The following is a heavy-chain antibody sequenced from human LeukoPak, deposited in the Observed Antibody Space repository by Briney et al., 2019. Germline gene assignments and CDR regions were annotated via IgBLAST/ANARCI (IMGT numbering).Heavy chain of an antibody. Sequence: GGSLRLSCAASGFAFSSQAMGWVRQAPGKGLEWVSVISDSGSIIYYADSVKGRFTISRDNSKNTLFLQMNSLRADDTAVYYCAQDARRTSGWYFFDYWGQGTLATVSS. CDR1: GFAFSSQA. CDR2: ISDSGSII. CDR3: AQDARRTSGWYFFDY. D-gene: IGHD6-19*01. V-gene: IGHV3-23*01. J-gene: IGHJ4*02.